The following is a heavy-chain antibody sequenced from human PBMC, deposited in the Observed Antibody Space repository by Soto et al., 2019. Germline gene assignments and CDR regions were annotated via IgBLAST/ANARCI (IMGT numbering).Heavy chain of an antibody. V-gene: IGHV3-30*04. CDR1: GFTFTAYA. D-gene: IGHD6-19*01. CDR3: ARDFRASSGWTRGYLAY. J-gene: IGHJ4*02. CDR2: ISYDGRNI. Sequence: QVKLVESGGSVVQPGRSLRLSCAPSGFTFTAYAFHWVRQAPGKGLEWVSVISYDGRNIYYADSVKGRFTISRDNSKNTLYQQMNSLRAEDTAVYYGARDFRASSGWTRGYLAYWGQGALVTVSS.